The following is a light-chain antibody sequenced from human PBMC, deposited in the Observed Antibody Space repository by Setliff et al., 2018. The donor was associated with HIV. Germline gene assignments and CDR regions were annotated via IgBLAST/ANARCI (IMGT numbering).Light chain of an antibody. CDR2: QAT. CDR3: CSNTGSNTFV. J-gene: IGLJ1*01. CDR1: SNDVGRYDL. Sequence: QSALAQPASVSGSPGQSITISCTGTSNDVGRYDLVSWYQQHPARAPKLIIYQATRRPSGVSNRFSGSKSGNVAPLTISGLQAEDEADYYCCSNTGSNTFVFGTGTKATVL. V-gene: IGLV2-23*01.